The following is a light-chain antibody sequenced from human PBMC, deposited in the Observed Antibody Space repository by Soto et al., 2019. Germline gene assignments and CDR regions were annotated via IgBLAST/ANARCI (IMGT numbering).Light chain of an antibody. V-gene: IGKV3-11*01. CDR2: DAS. CDR3: QQYSSSIT. Sequence: EIVLTQSPATLSLSPGERATLSCRASQSVRSYLAWYQQKPGQAPRLLIYDASNRATGIPARFSGSGSGTDFTLTISRLEPEDFAVYYCQQYSSSITFGQGTRLEIK. CDR1: QSVRSY. J-gene: IGKJ5*01.